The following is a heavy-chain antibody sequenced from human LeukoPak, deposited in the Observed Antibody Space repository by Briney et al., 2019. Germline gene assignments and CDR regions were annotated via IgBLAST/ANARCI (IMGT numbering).Heavy chain of an antibody. V-gene: IGHV3-11*04. CDR2: ISDSNGPI. CDR3: AGGVAAAGGY. J-gene: IGHJ4*02. Sequence: PGGSLRLSCAASGFILSDSYMSWIRQAPGKGLEWISSISDSNGPIYYADSVKGRFTISRDNAKNSLYLQMNSLRAKDTAVYYCAGGVAAAGGYWGQGTLVTVSS. D-gene: IGHD6-13*01. CDR1: GFILSDSY.